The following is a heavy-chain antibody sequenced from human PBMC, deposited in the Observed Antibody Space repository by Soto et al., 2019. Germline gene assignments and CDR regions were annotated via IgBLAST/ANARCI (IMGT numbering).Heavy chain of an antibody. CDR1: GGTFSSYA. V-gene: IGHV1-69*12. CDR2: IIPIFGTA. D-gene: IGHD2-21*02. Sequence: QVQLVQSGAEVKKPGSSVKVSCKASGGTFSSYAISWVRQAPGQGLEWMGGIIPIFGTANYAQKSQGRVTITADESTSAAYMELSSLRSEDTAVYYCAREQAVVVVTDSYGFDIWGQGRMVTVCS. CDR3: AREQAVVVVTDSYGFDI. J-gene: IGHJ3*02.